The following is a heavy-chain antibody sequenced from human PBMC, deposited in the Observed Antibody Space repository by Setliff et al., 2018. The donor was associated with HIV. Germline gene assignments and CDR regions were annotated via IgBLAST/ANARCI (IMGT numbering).Heavy chain of an antibody. V-gene: IGHV1-69*13. J-gene: IGHJ6*02. D-gene: IGHD4-4*01. Sequence: SVKVSCKASGGTFSSYAISWVRQAPGQGLEWMGGIIPIFGTANYAQKFQGRVTITADESTSTAYMELSSLRSEDTAVYYCARDDYMLYSYYYGMDVWGQGTTVTVSS. CDR2: IIPIFGTA. CDR1: GGTFSSYA. CDR3: ARDDYMLYSYYYGMDV.